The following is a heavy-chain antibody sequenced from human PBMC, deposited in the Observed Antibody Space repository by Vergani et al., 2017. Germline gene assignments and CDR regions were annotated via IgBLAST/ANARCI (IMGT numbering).Heavy chain of an antibody. D-gene: IGHD3-3*01. CDR2: ISGSGDST. J-gene: IGHJ6*03. V-gene: IGHV3-23*04. CDR1: GFTFSSYA. CDR3: ARGRFGVGGGDQYYYYYYMDV. Sequence: VQLVESGGGLVKPGGSLRLSCAASGFTFSSYAMSWVRQAPGKGLDWVSAISGSGDSTYYADSVKGRFTITRDNSKNTLYLQLNSLRVEDTAVYYCARGRFGVGGGDQYYYYYYMDVWGKGTTVTVSS.